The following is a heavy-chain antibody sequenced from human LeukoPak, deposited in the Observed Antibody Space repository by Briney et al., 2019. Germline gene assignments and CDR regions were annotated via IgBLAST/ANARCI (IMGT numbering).Heavy chain of an antibody. Sequence: PGGSLRHSCAACGFTFSSYSMNWVRQAPGKGLEWVSSISSSSTYIYYADSVKGRFTISRDNAKNSLYLQMNSLRAEDTAVYYCARDPYSGLFDYWGQGTLVTVSS. D-gene: IGHD4-11*01. CDR3: ARDPYSGLFDY. J-gene: IGHJ4*02. CDR2: ISSSSTYI. CDR1: GFTFSSYS. V-gene: IGHV3-21*01.